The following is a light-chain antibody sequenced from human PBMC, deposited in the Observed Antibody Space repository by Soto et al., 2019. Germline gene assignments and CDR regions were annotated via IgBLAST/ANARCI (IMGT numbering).Light chain of an antibody. Sequence: DIQMTQSPSSLSASVGDRVTITCQASQDISNYLNSYQQKPGKAPKLLIYDASNLETGVTSRFSGSGSGSDFTFTISSLQPEDIATYDCQQYDNLLYSFGQGTKLYVK. CDR3: QQYDNLLYS. CDR2: DAS. J-gene: IGKJ2*01. V-gene: IGKV1-33*01. CDR1: QDISNY.